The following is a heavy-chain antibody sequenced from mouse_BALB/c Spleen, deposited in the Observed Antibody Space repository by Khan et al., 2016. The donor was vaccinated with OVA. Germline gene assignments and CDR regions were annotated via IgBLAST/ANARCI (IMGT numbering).Heavy chain of an antibody. CDR2: IWWDDVK. CDR3: VRMDGNSLFWYFDV. D-gene: IGHD1-1*01. Sequence: QVTLKESGPGILQPSQTLSLTCSFSGFSLSTSNMGVGWIRQPSGKGLEWLAHIWWDDVKRSNPAMRSRLTISKDTSSSHVFLKIASVDSTDTATYYCVRMDGNSLFWYFDVRGAGTSVTVSS. V-gene: IGHV8-12*01. CDR1: GFSLSTSNMG. J-gene: IGHJ1*01.